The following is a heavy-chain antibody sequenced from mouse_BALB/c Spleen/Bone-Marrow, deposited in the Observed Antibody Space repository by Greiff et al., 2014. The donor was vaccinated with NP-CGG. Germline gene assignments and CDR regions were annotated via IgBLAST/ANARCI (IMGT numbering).Heavy chain of an antibody. J-gene: IGHJ4*01. CDR1: GYTFTTYT. V-gene: IGHV1-4*01. D-gene: IGHD1-1*01. Sequence: VNVVESGAELARPGASVKMSCKASGYTFTTYTMHWVQQRPGQGLEWVGYINPSTGFTNYNQIFKGKATLAADKSSSTAYMQLSSLTSEDSAVYYCARGGFLLRSLALDYWGQGTSVTVSS. CDR2: INPSTGFT. CDR3: ARGGFLLRSLALDY.